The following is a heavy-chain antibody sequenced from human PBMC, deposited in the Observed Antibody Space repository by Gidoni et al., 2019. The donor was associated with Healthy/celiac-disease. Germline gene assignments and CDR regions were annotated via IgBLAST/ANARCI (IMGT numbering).Heavy chain of an antibody. CDR2: IWYDGSNK. D-gene: IGHD2-2*01. CDR3: ARGPGLCDY. Sequence: QVQLVESGGGVVQPGRSLRLSCAASGFTFSSYGMHWVRQAPGKGLEWVAVIWYDGSNKYYADSVKGRVTISRDNSKNTLYLQMNSLRAEDTAVYYCARGPGLCDYWGQGTLVTVSS. V-gene: IGHV3-33*01. CDR1: GFTFSSYG. J-gene: IGHJ4*02.